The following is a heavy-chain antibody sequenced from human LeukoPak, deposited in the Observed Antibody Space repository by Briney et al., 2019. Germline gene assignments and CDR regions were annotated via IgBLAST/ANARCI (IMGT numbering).Heavy chain of an antibody. V-gene: IGHV3-21*01. Sequence: GGSLRLSCAASGFTFSDYNMNWVRQAPGKGLEWVSSISSSSGSIYYADSVKGRFTVSRDNAKNSLYLQINNLRDDDTAVYYCVRDSLLWFGEIDYWGQGTLVSVSS. D-gene: IGHD3-10*01. J-gene: IGHJ4*02. CDR3: VRDSLLWFGEIDY. CDR1: GFTFSDYN. CDR2: ISSSSGSI.